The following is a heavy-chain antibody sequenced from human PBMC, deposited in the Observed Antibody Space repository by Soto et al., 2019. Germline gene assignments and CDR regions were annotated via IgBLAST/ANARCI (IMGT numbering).Heavy chain of an antibody. CDR2: ISAYNGKT. Sequence: QVQLVQSGTEVRKPGASVKVSCQASGYTFTGYGITWVRQAPGQGLEWMGWISAYNGKTNYAQKFQGRLTMTTDTSTRTAYMELRSLRSDDTAVYYCAREGYIPDYWGQGTLVTVSS. CDR1: GYTFTGYG. J-gene: IGHJ4*02. CDR3: AREGYIPDY. D-gene: IGHD5-12*01. V-gene: IGHV1-18*01.